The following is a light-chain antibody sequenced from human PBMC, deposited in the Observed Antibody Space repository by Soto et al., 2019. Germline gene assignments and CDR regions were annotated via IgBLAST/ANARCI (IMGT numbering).Light chain of an antibody. J-gene: IGKJ1*01. CDR1: QTISSC. CDR3: QHDKSYSEA. V-gene: IGKV1-5*03. CDR2: KAS. Sequence: DIQMTQSPSTLSGSVGDRVTIACRASQTISSCLAWYQQKPGKAPKLLIYKASTLKSGVPSRFTGSGSGTACTLTISSLQPDDFATYYCQHDKSYSEAFGQGTKVELK.